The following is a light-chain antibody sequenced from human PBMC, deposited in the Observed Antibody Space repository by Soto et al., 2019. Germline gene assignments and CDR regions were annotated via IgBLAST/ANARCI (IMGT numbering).Light chain of an antibody. Sequence: DIVMTQSPDSLAVSLGERATINCKSSQTVLDSSNNKDFLTWYQQKPGQPPKLLIYWASTRESGVPDRFSASGSGTDFTLIINSLQAEDVAVYYCQQYYSAPFTFGPGTKVDIK. CDR1: QTVLDSSNNKDF. CDR2: WAS. CDR3: QQYYSAPFT. V-gene: IGKV4-1*01. J-gene: IGKJ3*01.